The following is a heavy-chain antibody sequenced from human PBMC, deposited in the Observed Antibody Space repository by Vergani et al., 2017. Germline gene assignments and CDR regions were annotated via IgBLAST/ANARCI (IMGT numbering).Heavy chain of an antibody. CDR2: IGVSDNSI. J-gene: IGHJ4*02. D-gene: IGHD4-11*01. CDR1: GFTFSAYS. Sequence: VQLVESEGGVVQPGGSLRLSCAASGFTFSAYSMNWVRQTPGKGLEWISYIGVSDNSIYYADSVMGRFAISRDNARNLLFLQMNSLRADDSALYFCVRDPDYSTFDSWGQGTLVTVS. V-gene: IGHV3-48*01. CDR3: VRDPDYSTFDS.